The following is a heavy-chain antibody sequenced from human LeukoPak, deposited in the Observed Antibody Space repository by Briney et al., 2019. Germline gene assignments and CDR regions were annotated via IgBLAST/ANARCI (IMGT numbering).Heavy chain of an antibody. CDR1: GFTFSSHW. Sequence: GGSLRLSCVASGFTFSSHWMSWVRQAPGKGLEWVANIKQDGSEKKYVDSVKGRLTISRDNAKNSLYLQMNSLRVEDTAVCYCVRDSLVGYGHRYFDCWGQGTLVTVSS. J-gene: IGHJ4*02. V-gene: IGHV3-7*01. D-gene: IGHD5-18*01. CDR2: IKQDGSEK. CDR3: VRDSLVGYGHRYFDC.